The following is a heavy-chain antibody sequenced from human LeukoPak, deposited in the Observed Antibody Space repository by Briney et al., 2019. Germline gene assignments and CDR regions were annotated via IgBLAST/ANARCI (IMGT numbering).Heavy chain of an antibody. CDR2: ISAYNGNT. CDR3: ARDWEGLGEYWYFDL. D-gene: IGHD1-26*01. Sequence: ASVKVSCKASGYTFTSYGISWVRQAPGQGLEWMGWISAYNGNTNYAQKFQGRVTMTRDTSISTAYMELSRLRSDDTAVYYCARDWEGLGEYWYFDLWGRGTLVTVSS. V-gene: IGHV1-18*01. J-gene: IGHJ2*01. CDR1: GYTFTSYG.